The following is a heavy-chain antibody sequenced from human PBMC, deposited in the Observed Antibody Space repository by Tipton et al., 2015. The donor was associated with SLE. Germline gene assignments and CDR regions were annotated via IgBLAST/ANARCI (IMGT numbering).Heavy chain of an antibody. CDR1: GGSFSGYY. CDR3: ARDLGLYCSRTSCYGDNYFRY. D-gene: IGHD2-2*01. Sequence: TLSLTCAVYGGSFSGYYWSWIRQPPGKGLEWIGEITHTGSTNYNPSLKSRVAISIDTSKNQFSLKLSSVTAADTAMYYCARDLGLYCSRTSCYGDNYFRYWGQGSLVTVSS. V-gene: IGHV4-34*01. CDR2: ITHTGST. J-gene: IGHJ4*02.